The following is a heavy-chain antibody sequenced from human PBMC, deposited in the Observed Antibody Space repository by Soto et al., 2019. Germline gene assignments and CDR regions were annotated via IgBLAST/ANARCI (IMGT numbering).Heavy chain of an antibody. D-gene: IGHD6-13*01. V-gene: IGHV4-59*02. CDR2: IYYTGIT. CDR3: ASIPASPYYHGADV. J-gene: IGHJ6*02. Sequence: PSETLSLTFTVSGDSVSYYYLNWIRQPPGKGLEWIAHIYYTGITSYNPSLKSRVTISVDTSKSQISLKLGCVTAADTAVYYCASIPASPYYHGADVWGQGTTVTVYS. CDR1: GDSVSYYY.